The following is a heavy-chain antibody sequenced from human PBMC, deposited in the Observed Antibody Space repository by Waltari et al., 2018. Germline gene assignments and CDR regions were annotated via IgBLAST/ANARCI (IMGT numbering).Heavy chain of an antibody. CDR2: ISSSSSTI. Sequence: EVQLVESGGGLVQPGGSLRLSCAASGFTFSSYSMNWVRQAPGKGLEWVSYISSSSSTIYYADSVKGRFTISRDNAKNSLYLQMNSLRAEDTAVYYCASWASDDAFDIWGQGTMVTVSS. CDR3: ASWASDDAFDI. CDR1: GFTFSSYS. V-gene: IGHV3-48*04. J-gene: IGHJ3*02. D-gene: IGHD3-16*01.